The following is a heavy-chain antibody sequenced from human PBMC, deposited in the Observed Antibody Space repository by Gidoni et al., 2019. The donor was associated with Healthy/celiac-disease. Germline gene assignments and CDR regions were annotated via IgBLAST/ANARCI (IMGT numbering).Heavy chain of an antibody. CDR2: ISAYNGNT. V-gene: IGHV1-18*01. CDR3: ARDHALWGACFLGYAFDI. D-gene: IGHD2-21*01. CDR1: GYTFTSYG. J-gene: IGHJ3*02. Sequence: QVQLVQSGAEVKKPGASVKVSGKASGYTFTSYGISWVRQAPGQGLEWMGWISAYNGNTNYAQKLQGRVTMTTDTSTSTAYMELRSLRSDDTAVYYCARDHALWGACFLGYAFDIWGQGTMVTVSS.